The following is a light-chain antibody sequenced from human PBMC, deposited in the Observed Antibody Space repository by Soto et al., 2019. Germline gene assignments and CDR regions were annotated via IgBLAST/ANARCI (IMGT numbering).Light chain of an antibody. CDR1: QSVSSNY. CDR2: GAS. J-gene: IGKJ1*01. Sequence: EIVLTQSPGTLSLSPGERATLSCRASQSVSSNYITWYQQKPGQAPRRLIFGASSRATGIPDRFSGSGSGTDFTLTISRLEPEDFAVYYCQQDGSSPSTFGQGTKVEIK. V-gene: IGKV3-20*01. CDR3: QQDGSSPST.